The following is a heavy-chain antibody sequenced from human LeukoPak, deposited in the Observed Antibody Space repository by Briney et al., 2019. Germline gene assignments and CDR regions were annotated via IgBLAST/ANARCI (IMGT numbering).Heavy chain of an antibody. Sequence: PGGSLRLSCAASGFTFSSYPMHWVRQAPGKGLEWVAVISYDGGNKYYADSVKGRFTISRDNSKNTVYLQMNSLRSEDTAVYYCARGHSYGYRGDHWGQGTLVTVSS. D-gene: IGHD5-18*01. V-gene: IGHV3-30-3*01. CDR2: ISYDGGNK. CDR1: GFTFSSYP. CDR3: ARGHSYGYRGDH. J-gene: IGHJ4*02.